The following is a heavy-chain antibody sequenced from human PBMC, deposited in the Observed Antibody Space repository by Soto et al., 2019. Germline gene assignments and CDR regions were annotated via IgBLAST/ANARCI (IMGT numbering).Heavy chain of an antibody. V-gene: IGHV3-23*01. D-gene: IGHD4-17*01. J-gene: IGHJ4*02. CDR3: AKVPTVTPVVVESFDY. CDR2: ISGSGGNT. Sequence: PGGSLRLSCAASGFTFSSYAMSWVRQAPGKGLEWVSAISGSGGNTYYADSVKGRFTISRDNSKNTLYLQMNSLRAEDTAVYYCAKVPTVTPVVVESFDYWGQGTLVTVSS. CDR1: GFTFSSYA.